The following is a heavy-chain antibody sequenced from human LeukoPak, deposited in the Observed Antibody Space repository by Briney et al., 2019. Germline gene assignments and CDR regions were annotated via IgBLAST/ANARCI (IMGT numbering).Heavy chain of an antibody. Sequence: SGTLSLTCTVSGGSISSYYWSWIRQPPGKGLEWIGYIYTSGSTNYNPSLKSRVTISVDTSKNQFSLKLSSVTAADTAVYYCARSGGVSSSWYLLFDYWGQGTLVTVSS. CDR2: IYTSGST. CDR1: GGSISSYY. D-gene: IGHD6-13*01. J-gene: IGHJ4*02. V-gene: IGHV4-4*09. CDR3: ARSGGVSSSWYLLFDY.